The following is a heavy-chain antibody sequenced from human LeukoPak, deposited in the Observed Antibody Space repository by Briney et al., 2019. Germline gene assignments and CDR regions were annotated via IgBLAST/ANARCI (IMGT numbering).Heavy chain of an antibody. CDR1: GGSISSYY. Sequence: SETLSLTCTVSGGSISSYYWSWIRQPPGKGLEWIGYIYYSGSTNYNPSLKSRVTISVDTSNNQFSLKLSSVTASDTAVYYLARLAGGTSSRLASWGQGTLVTVS. CDR3: ARLAGGTSSRLAS. CDR2: IYYSGST. J-gene: IGHJ4*02. V-gene: IGHV4-59*01. D-gene: IGHD6-13*01.